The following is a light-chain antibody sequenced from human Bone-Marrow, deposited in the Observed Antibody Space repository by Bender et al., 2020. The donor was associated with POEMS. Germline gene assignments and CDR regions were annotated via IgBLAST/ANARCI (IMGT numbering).Light chain of an antibody. CDR2: SRN. J-gene: IGLJ1*01. V-gene: IGLV1-47*01. Sequence: QSVLTQPTSASGTPGQTVAISCSGSSSNIADNHVYWYQQLPGKAPKLIIYSRNQRPSGVPDRFSGSQSGTSASLAISGLQAEDEGDYYCQSFDGSPSGFFVFGTGTKVTVL. CDR1: SSNIADNH. CDR3: QSFDGSPSGFFV.